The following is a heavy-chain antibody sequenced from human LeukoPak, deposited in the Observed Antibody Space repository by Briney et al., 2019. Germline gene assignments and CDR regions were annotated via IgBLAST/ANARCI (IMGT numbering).Heavy chain of an antibody. J-gene: IGHJ4*02. CDR3: ARDTSYYGAVGFDY. V-gene: IGHV1-69*05. CDR1: GGTFSSYA. Sequence: ASVKVSCKASGGTFSSYAISWVRQAPGQGLEWMGGIIPIFGTANYAQKFQGRVTITTDESTSTAYMELSSLRSDDTAVYYCARDTSYYGAVGFDYWGQGTLVTVSS. D-gene: IGHD1-26*01. CDR2: IIPIFGTA.